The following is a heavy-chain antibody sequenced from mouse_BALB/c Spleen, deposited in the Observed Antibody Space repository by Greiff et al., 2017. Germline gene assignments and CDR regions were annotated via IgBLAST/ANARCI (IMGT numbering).Heavy chain of an antibody. D-gene: IGHD1-1*01. Sequence: EVQLVESGAELVKPGASVKLSCTASGFNIKDTYMHWVKQRPEQGLEWIGRIDPANGNTKYDPKFQGKATITADTSSNTAYLQLSSLTSEDTAVYYCASYGSSYFDYWGQGTTLTVSS. CDR1: GFNIKDTY. CDR2: IDPANGNT. J-gene: IGHJ2*01. CDR3: ASYGSSYFDY. V-gene: IGHV14-3*02.